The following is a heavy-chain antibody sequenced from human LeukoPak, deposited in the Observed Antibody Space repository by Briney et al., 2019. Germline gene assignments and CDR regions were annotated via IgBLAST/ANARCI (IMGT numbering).Heavy chain of an antibody. CDR2: ISSSGSTI. Sequence: GGSLRLSCAASGFNFNIYEMNWVRQAPGKGLEWISYISSSGSTIYYADSVKGRFTISRDNAKNSLYLQMNSLRAEDTAVYYCARDNHDYSNYLDYWGQGTLVTVSS. CDR3: ARDNHDYSNYLDY. D-gene: IGHD4-11*01. J-gene: IGHJ4*02. CDR1: GFNFNIYE. V-gene: IGHV3-48*03.